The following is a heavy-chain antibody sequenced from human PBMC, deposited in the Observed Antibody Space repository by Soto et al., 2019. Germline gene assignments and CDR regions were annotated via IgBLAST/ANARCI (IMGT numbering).Heavy chain of an antibody. CDR2: MNPNSGNT. V-gene: IGHV1-8*01. Sequence: ASVKVSCKASGYTFTGYDINWVRQATGQGLEWMGWMNPNSGNTGYAQKFQGRVTMTRNTSISTAYMELSSLRSEDTAVYYCARGVYCTNGVCYTAAFDIWGQGTMVTVSS. CDR3: ARGVYCTNGVCYTAAFDI. J-gene: IGHJ3*02. CDR1: GYTFTGYD. D-gene: IGHD2-8*01.